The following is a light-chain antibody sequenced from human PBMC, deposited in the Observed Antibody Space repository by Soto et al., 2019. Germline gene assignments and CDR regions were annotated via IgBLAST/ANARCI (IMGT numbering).Light chain of an antibody. V-gene: IGKV3-20*01. Sequence: EIVLTPSPGTLSLSPGEMATLSCRASQSVSRTHLAWQQPKPGQAPRLLIYAASHRATCSPAMFSGSGSGTDFTLTSSRRDPDDFAVYYCQQYGYSPITCGQGTRREI. CDR1: QSVSRTH. CDR3: QQYGYSPIT. J-gene: IGKJ5*01. CDR2: AAS.